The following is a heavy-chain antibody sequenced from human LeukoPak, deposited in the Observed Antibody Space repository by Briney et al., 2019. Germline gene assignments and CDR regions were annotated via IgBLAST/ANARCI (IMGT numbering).Heavy chain of an antibody. V-gene: IGHV6-1*01. Sequence: SQTLSLTCAISGDSVSSNSAAWNWIRQSPSRGLEWLGRTYYRSKWYNDYAVSVKSRITINPDTSKNQFSLQLSSVTPEGTAVYYCARDRPSALGVAHYYFDYWGQGTLVTVSS. CDR3: ARDRPSALGVAHYYFDY. D-gene: IGHD3-3*01. CDR2: TYYRSKWYN. CDR1: GDSVSSNSAA. J-gene: IGHJ4*02.